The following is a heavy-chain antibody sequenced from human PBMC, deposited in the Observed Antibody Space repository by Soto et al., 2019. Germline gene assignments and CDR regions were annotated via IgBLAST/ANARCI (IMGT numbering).Heavy chain of an antibody. Sequence: PGGSLRLSCAASGFTFSSYSMNWVRQAPGKGLEWVSSISSSSSYIYYADSVKGRFTISRDNAKNSLYLQMNSLRAEDTAVYYCARDQEYSITMTPNLYGMDVWGQGTTVTVSS. J-gene: IGHJ6*02. D-gene: IGHD3-22*01. CDR2: ISSSSSYI. V-gene: IGHV3-21*01. CDR3: ARDQEYSITMTPNLYGMDV. CDR1: GFTFSSYS.